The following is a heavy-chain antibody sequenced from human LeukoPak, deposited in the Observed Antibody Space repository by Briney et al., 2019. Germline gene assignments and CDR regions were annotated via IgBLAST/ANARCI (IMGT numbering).Heavy chain of an antibody. V-gene: IGHV4-59*12. CDR2: VYPSGDT. J-gene: IGHJ4*02. Sequence: SETLSLTCTVSGASINNYYWGWVRQPPTKELEWIGYVYPSGDTNDNPSVRGRVTMSLDTSKNQFSLKLSSVTAADTAVYYCARDDGMVGDYWGQGTLVTVSS. CDR3: ARDDGMVGDY. CDR1: GASINNYY. D-gene: IGHD2-15*01.